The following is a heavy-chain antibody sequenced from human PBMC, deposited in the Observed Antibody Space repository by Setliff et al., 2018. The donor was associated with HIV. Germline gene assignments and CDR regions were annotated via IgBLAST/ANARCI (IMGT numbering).Heavy chain of an antibody. D-gene: IGHD3-3*01. CDR3: AKGGFLEWSEYYYYYYYMDV. J-gene: IGHJ6*03. CDR2: IIPIFGTT. CDR1: GYTFTRFG. V-gene: IGHV1-69*06. Sequence: SVKVSCKASGYTFTRFGSSWVRQAPGQGLEWMGGIIPIFGTTNYAQKFQGRVTITADKSTNTAYMEVSSLRPEDTAVYYCAKGGFLEWSEYYYYYYYMDVWGKGTTVTVSS.